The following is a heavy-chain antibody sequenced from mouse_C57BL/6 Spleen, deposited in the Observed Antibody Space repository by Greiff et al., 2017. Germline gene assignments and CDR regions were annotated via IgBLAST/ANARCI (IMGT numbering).Heavy chain of an antibody. CDR3: ARHTVVAPYYFDY. CDR1: GYTFTSYW. J-gene: IGHJ2*01. V-gene: IGHV1-61*01. D-gene: IGHD1-1*01. CDR2: IYTSDSAT. Sequence: QVQLQQPGAELVRPGSSVSLSCKASGYTFTSYWWDWVKQRPGQSLEWIGNIYTSDSATHYHQQLNDHATLTVDKSSSTAYMQLSCLTSEDSAIYYCARHTVVAPYYFDYWGQGTTLTVSS.